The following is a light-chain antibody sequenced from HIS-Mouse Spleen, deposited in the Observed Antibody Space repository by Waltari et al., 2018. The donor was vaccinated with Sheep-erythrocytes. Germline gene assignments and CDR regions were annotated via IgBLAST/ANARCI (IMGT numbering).Light chain of an antibody. J-gene: IGLJ1*01. CDR3: CSYTGSYNHV. CDR2: GNS. V-gene: IGLV1-40*01. CDR1: RPNTGAGSD. Sequence: QSVLTQPPSVSGAPGQRVTISCTWSRPNTGAGSDAHWYQQLPGTAPKLLIYGNSNRPSGVPDRFSGSKSGTSASLTISGLQAEDEADYYCCSYTGSYNHVFATGTKVTVL.